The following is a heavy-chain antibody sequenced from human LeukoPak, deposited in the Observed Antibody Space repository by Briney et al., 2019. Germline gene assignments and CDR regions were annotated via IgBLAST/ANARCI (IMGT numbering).Heavy chain of an antibody. CDR3: ARSPSGYYLGRFDP. D-gene: IGHD3-22*01. CDR1: GGSIGSSTYY. V-gene: IGHV4-39*07. Sequence: SETLSLTCTVSGGSIGSSTYYWGWIRQPPGKGLEWNGSIYYSGSTYYNPSLKSRVTISVDKSKNQFSLKLSSVTAADTAVYYCARSPSGYYLGRFDPWGQGTLVTVSS. CDR2: IYYSGST. J-gene: IGHJ5*02.